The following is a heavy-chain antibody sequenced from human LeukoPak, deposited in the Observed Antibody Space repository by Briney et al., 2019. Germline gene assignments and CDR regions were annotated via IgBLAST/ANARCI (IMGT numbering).Heavy chain of an antibody. D-gene: IGHD6-6*01. J-gene: IGHJ4*02. V-gene: IGHV3-33*08. CDR3: ARDASSSSGLADY. Sequence: GGSLRLSCAVSGFTLTNHGVNWVRQAPGKGLEWVAIIWSDGSNEYYADSVKGRFTISRDNSKNMFYLQMNSLRAEDTAVYYCARDASSSSGLADYWGQGTLVTVSS. CDR2: IWSDGSNE. CDR1: GFTLTNHG.